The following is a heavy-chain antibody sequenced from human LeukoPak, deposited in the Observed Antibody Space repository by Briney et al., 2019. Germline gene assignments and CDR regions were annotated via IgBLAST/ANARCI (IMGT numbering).Heavy chain of an antibody. D-gene: IGHD1-26*01. CDR1: GFTFSNYA. J-gene: IGHJ4*02. CDR3: TRGRRATHDY. V-gene: IGHV3-49*04. Sequence: GGSLRLSCAASGFTFSNYAMNWVRQAPGKGLEWVGFIRSKAYGGTTEYAASVKGRFTISRDESKSIAYLQMNSLKTEDTAVYYCTRGRRATHDYWGQGTLVTVSS. CDR2: IRSKAYGGTT.